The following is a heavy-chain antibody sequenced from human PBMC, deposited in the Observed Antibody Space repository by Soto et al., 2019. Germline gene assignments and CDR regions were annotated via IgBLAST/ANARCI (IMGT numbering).Heavy chain of an antibody. CDR2: IYYSGST. D-gene: IGHD3-22*01. Sequence: SETLSLTCTVSGGSISSGDYYWSWIRQPPGKGLEWIGYIYYSGSTYYNPSLKSRVTISVDTSKNQFSLKLSSVTAADTAVYCCARYYYDSSGYYFNWFDPWGQGTLVTVSS. V-gene: IGHV4-30-4*01. CDR1: GGSISSGDYY. J-gene: IGHJ5*02. CDR3: ARYYYDSSGYYFNWFDP.